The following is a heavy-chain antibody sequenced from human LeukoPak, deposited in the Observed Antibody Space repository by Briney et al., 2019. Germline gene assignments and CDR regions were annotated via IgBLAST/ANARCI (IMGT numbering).Heavy chain of an antibody. CDR2: ISGGGDTS. CDR3: AKNAGDGGYYYYMDV. D-gene: IGHD3-16*01. CDR1: GFTFNNYV. J-gene: IGHJ6*03. V-gene: IGHV3-23*01. Sequence: GGSLRLSSAASGFTFNNYVMSWVRQAPGKGLEWVSSISGGGDTSYYADSVRGRFTISRDTSKNMLFLQMDSLRAEDTAIYYCAKNAGDGGYYYYMDVWGKGTTVTVSS.